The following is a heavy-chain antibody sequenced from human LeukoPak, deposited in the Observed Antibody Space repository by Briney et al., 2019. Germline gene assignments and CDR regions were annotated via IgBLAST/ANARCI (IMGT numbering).Heavy chain of an antibody. CDR1: AGSINSGGYF. V-gene: IGHV4-34*01. J-gene: IGHJ5*02. CDR3: ARVCYGSVPRLKLGWFDP. Sequence: SETLSLTCAVSAGSINSGGYFWSWIRQPPGKGLEWIGEINHSGSTNYNPSLKSRVTISVDTSKNQFSLKLSSVTAADTAVYYCARVCYGSVPRLKLGWFDPRGQGTLVTVSS. D-gene: IGHD3-10*01. CDR2: INHSGST.